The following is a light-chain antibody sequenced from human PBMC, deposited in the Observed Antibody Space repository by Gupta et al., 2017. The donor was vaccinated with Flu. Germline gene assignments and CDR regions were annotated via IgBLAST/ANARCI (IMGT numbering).Light chain of an antibody. CDR3: QVWDTDTDHQV. Sequence: SYVLTQPPSVSVAPGKSATITCGGDNTRKKLVHWYKQKAGQAPVLVVHADSGRPSGIPERLSGSNSGTTATLTIGRVEAGDEADYYCQVWDTDTDHQVFGGGTKLTVL. CDR1: NTRKKL. CDR2: ADS. V-gene: IGLV3-21*03. J-gene: IGLJ2*01.